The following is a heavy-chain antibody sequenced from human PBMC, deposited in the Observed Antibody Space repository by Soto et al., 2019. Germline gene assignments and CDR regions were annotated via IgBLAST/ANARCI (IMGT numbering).Heavy chain of an antibody. J-gene: IGHJ4*02. V-gene: IGHV3-23*01. Sequence: GWSLRLSCAAAGFSFSSYAMSWVRQAPGKGLEWVSAISGSGGSTYYADSVKGRFTISRDNSKNTLYLQMNSLRAEDTAVYYCAKDPSFYGPGAFDYWGQGTLVTGSS. CDR2: ISGSGGST. CDR1: GFSFSSYA. CDR3: AKDPSFYGPGAFDY. D-gene: IGHD4-17*01.